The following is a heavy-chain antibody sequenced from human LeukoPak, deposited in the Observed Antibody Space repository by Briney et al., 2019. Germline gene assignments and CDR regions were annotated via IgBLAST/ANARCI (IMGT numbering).Heavy chain of an antibody. J-gene: IGHJ6*04. CDR3: AELGITMIGGV. CDR1: GFTFSSYE. D-gene: IGHD3-10*02. V-gene: IGHV3-48*03. Sequence: GGSLRLSCAASGFTFSSYEMNWVRQAPGKGLKWVSYISSSGSTIYYADSVKGRFTISRDNAKNSLYLQMNSLRAEDAAVYYCAELGITMIGGVWGKGTTVTISS. CDR2: ISSSGSTI.